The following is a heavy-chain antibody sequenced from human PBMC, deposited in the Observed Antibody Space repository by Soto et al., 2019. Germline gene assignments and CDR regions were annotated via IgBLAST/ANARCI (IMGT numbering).Heavy chain of an antibody. D-gene: IGHD6-13*01. J-gene: IGHJ4*02. CDR2: IITAFGPA. CDR1: GGTLNNYA. Sequence: QVQLVQSGAEVKKPGSSLKVSCTASGGTLNNYAISWLRQSPGQGLEWMGGIITAFGPAIYAQKFQGRVSITADEATKTAPMDLSSLRSEETAVYCCAAGGSWARLGNWGQRTLVAVSS. CDR3: AAGGSWARLGN. V-gene: IGHV1-69*01.